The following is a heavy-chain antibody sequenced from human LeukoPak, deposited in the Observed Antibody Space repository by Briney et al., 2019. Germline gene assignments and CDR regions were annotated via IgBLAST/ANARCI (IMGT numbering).Heavy chain of an antibody. V-gene: IGHV3-11*01. CDR2: ISSSGSTI. J-gene: IGHJ6*03. Sequence: PGGSLRLSCAASGFTVSSNYMSWARQAPGKGLEWVSYISSSGSTIYYADSVKGRFTISRDNAKNSLYLQMNSLRAEDTAVYYCARVSSVPRGQWAAAGHYYYYMDVWGKGTTVTISS. CDR1: GFTVSSNY. CDR3: ARVSSVPRGQWAAAGHYYYYMDV. D-gene: IGHD6-13*01.